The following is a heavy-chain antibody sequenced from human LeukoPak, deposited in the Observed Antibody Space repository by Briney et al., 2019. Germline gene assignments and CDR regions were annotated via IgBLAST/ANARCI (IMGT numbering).Heavy chain of an antibody. D-gene: IGHD6-25*01. CDR2: IIPIFGTA. V-gene: IGHV1-69*05. Sequence: SVKVSCKASGGTFSSYAISWVRQAPGQGLEWMGGIIPIFGTANYAQKFQGRVTITTDESTSTAYMELSSLRSEDTAVYYCARQRRRDYYYYYMDVWGKGTTVPVSS. CDR3: ARQRRRDYYYYYMDV. J-gene: IGHJ6*03. CDR1: GGTFSSYA.